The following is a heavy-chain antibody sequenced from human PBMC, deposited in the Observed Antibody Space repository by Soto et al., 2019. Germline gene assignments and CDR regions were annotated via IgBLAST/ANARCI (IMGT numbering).Heavy chain of an antibody. CDR1: GVTVSIYV. Sequence: SLTLSCASSGVTVSIYVMHVFFQAPGKGLELLAVISYDVSNKYYADSVKGRFTISRYNSKNTLYLQMNSLRAEDTAVYYCAKSRRFDKSLDLSGWGQGPLVTVSS. CDR2: ISYDVSNK. CDR3: AKSRRFDKSLDLSG. V-gene: IGHV3-30*18. J-gene: IGHJ4*02. D-gene: IGHD3-10*01.